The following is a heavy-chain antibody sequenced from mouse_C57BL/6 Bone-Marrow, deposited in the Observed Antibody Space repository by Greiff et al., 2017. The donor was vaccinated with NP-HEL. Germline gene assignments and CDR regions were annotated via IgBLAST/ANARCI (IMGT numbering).Heavy chain of an antibody. CDR1: GFTFSSYG. V-gene: IGHV5-6*02. J-gene: IGHJ4*01. D-gene: IGHD1-1*01. Sequence: DVMLVESGGDLVKPGGSLKLSCAASGFTFSSYGMSWVRQTPDKRLEWVATISSGGSYTYYPDSVKGRFTISRDNAKNTLYLQMSSLKSEDTAMYYCARQGLLRGDYWGQGTSVTVSS. CDR3: ARQGLLRGDY. CDR2: ISSGGSYT.